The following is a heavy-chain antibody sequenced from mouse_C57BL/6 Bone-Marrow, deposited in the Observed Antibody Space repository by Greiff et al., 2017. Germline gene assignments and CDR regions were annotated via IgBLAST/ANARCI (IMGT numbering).Heavy chain of an antibody. CDR1: GYTFTSYW. J-gene: IGHJ2*01. V-gene: IGHV1-55*01. CDR2: IYPGSGST. D-gene: IGHD1-1*01. CDR3: AREVTTVVAGFDY. Sequence: VQLQQSGAELVKPGASVKMSCKASGYTFTSYWITWVKQRPGQGLEWIGDIYPGSGSTNYNEKFKSKATLTVDTSSSTAYMQLSSLTSEDSAVYYCAREVTTVVAGFDYWGQGTTLTVSS.